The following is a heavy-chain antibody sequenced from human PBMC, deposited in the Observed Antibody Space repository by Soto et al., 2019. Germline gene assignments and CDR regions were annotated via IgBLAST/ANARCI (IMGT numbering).Heavy chain of an antibody. V-gene: IGHV3-64*02. D-gene: IGHD5-12*01. Sequence: EVQLVESGEGLVQPGGSLRLSCAASGFTFSSYAMHWVRQAPGKGLEYVSAISSNGGSTYYADSVKGRFTISRDNSKNTLYRQMGSLRAEDMAVYYCARSGSGYDFDYWGQGTLVTVSS. CDR2: ISSNGGST. CDR1: GFTFSSYA. CDR3: ARSGSGYDFDY. J-gene: IGHJ4*02.